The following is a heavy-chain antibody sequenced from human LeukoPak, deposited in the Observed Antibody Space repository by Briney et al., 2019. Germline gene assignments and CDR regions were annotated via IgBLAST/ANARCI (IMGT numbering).Heavy chain of an antibody. CDR1: GFTFSRYG. V-gene: IGHV3-30*03. Sequence: GRSLRLSCEASGFTFSRYGMHWVRQAPGKGLEWVAVISYDYINEFYADSVKGRFIISRDNSKNTVYLQMNSLRVEDTAVYYCARDLRDCSSASCNVLYFLMDAWGQGTTVTVSS. J-gene: IGHJ6*02. D-gene: IGHD2-2*01. CDR3: ARDLRDCSSASCNVLYFLMDA. CDR2: ISYDYINE.